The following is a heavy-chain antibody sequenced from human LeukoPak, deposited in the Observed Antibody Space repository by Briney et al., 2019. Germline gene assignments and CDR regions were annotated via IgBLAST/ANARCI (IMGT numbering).Heavy chain of an antibody. CDR3: AKVLHSRGYPTAFDY. J-gene: IGHJ4*02. V-gene: IGHV4-59*08. Sequence: SETLSLTCTVSDGSISSYYWSWIRQPPGRGLEWIGYIFYSGATNYNPSLTSRVTISVDTSKNQFSLQLRSVTAADTTVYYCAKVLHSRGYPTAFDYWGQGTLVTVSS. D-gene: IGHD3-22*01. CDR2: IFYSGAT. CDR1: DGSISSYY.